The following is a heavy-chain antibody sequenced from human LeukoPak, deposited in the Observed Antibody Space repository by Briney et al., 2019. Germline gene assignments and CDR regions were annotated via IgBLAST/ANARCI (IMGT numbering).Heavy chain of an antibody. V-gene: IGHV5-51*01. CDR3: ARGGYCSGGSCYSRPFDI. CDR2: IYPGDSDT. Sequence: GESLNVSCKSSGYSFSSYWIGWVRQTPGKGLEWMGIIYPGDSDTRYSPSFQGQVTISADKSISAAYLQWNSLKASDTAMYYCARGGYCSGGSCYSRPFDIWGQGTMVTVSS. J-gene: IGHJ3*02. CDR1: GYSFSSYW. D-gene: IGHD2-15*01.